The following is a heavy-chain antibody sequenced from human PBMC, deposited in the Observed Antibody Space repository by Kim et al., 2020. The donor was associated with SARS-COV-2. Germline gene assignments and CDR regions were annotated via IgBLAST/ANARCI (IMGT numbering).Heavy chain of an antibody. Sequence: SETLSLTCTVSGYSINSGYYWGWIRQAPGRGLAWIGSIYRSGTTYYNPSLKSRVSVSVDTSRHQFSLILTSVTAADTAVYYCARGQAVDYWGQGTLVTVSS. V-gene: IGHV4-38-2*02. CDR3: ARGQAVDY. J-gene: IGHJ4*02. CDR1: GYSINSGYY. CDR2: IYRSGTT.